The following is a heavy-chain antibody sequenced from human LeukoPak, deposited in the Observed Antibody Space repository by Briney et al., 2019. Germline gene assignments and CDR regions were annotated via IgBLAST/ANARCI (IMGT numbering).Heavy chain of an antibody. CDR1: GGSISSSSYY. CDR2: IYYSGST. Sequence: SETLSLTCTVSGGSISSSSYYWGWIRQPPGTGLEWIGSIYYSGSTYYNPSLKSRVTISVDTSKNQFSLKLSSVTAADTAVYYCARLGVVVVPAAMISWFDPWGQGTLVTVSS. J-gene: IGHJ5*02. D-gene: IGHD2-2*01. CDR3: ARLGVVVVPAAMISWFDP. V-gene: IGHV4-39*01.